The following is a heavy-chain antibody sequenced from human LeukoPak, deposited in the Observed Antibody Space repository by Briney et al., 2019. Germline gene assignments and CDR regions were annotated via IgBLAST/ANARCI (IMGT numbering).Heavy chain of an antibody. CDR3: ARHSNGGCTSTRCHIDY. J-gene: IGHJ4*02. V-gene: IGHV4-39*01. Sequence: SETLSLTCTVSGDSISSSSYYWGWIRQPPGKGLEWIGTIYYSGSTYYNSSLKSRVTMSVDTSKNQFSLNLSSVTAADSAVYYCARHSNGGCTSTRCHIDYWGQGTLVTVSS. D-gene: IGHD2-2*01. CDR1: GDSISSSSYY. CDR2: IYYSGST.